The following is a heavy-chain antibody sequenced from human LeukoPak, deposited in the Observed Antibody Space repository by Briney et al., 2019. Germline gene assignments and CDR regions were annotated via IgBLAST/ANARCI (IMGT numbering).Heavy chain of an antibody. CDR2: INYSGTT. V-gene: IGHV4-59*11. Sequence: SETLSLTCTVSGGSIGSHFWNWIRQPPGKGLEWIGYINYSGTTSYNPSLKSRITLSIDTSKNQFSLKVNSVTAADTAVYYCASLRGGMPSYWGQGTPVTVSS. CDR3: ASLRGGMPSY. CDR1: GGSIGSHF. J-gene: IGHJ4*02. D-gene: IGHD3-16*01.